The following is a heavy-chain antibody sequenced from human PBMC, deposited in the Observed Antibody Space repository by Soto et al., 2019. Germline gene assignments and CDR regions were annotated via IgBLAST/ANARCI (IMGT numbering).Heavy chain of an antibody. CDR3: AKDLSDSSGWEDTYHGMDV. CDR2: ISWDGGST. Sequence: GGSLRLSCAASGFTFDDYTMHWVRQAPGKGLEWVSLISWDGGSTYYADSVKGRFTISRDNSKNSLYLQMNSLRTEDTALYYCAKDLSDSSGWEDTYHGMDVWGQGTTVTVSS. J-gene: IGHJ6*02. CDR1: GFTFDDYT. D-gene: IGHD6-19*01. V-gene: IGHV3-43*01.